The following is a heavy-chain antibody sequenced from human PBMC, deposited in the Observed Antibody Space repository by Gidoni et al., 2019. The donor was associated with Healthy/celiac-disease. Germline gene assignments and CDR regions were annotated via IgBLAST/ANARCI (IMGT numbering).Heavy chain of an antibody. CDR1: GYTFTSYA. V-gene: IGHV1-3*01. CDR3: ARENYGSGSYFRNWFDP. CDR2: INAGNGNT. D-gene: IGHD3-10*01. J-gene: IGHJ5*02. Sequence: QVQLVQSGAEVKKPGASVKVSCKASGYTFTSYAMPWVRRAPGQRLEWMGWINAGNGNTKYSQKFQGRVTITRDTSASTAYMELSSLRSEDTAVYYCARENYGSGSYFRNWFDPWGQGTLVTVSS.